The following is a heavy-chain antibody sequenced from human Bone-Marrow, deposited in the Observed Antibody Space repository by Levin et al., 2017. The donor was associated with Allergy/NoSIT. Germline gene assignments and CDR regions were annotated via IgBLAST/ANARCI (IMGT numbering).Heavy chain of an antibody. J-gene: IGHJ4*02. CDR3: AKHVFGYCSSTNCQRIDY. CDR2: ISFDGNIK. V-gene: IGHV3-30*18. Sequence: GGSLRLSCAASGFSFSTYGMHWVRQAPGKGLEWVAVISFDGNIKSYADSVKGRFTISRDNSKDTLYLQINSLRAEDTAVYYCAKHVFGYCSSTNCQRIDYWGQGALVTVSS. CDR1: GFSFSTYG. D-gene: IGHD2-2*01.